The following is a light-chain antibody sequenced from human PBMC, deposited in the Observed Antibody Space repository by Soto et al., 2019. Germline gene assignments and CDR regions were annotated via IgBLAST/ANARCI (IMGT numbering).Light chain of an antibody. Sequence: QSVLTQPPSASVTTGQRVTISCSGSSSNIGSNTVNWYQQLPGTAPKLLIYSNNQRPSGVPDRFSGSKSGTSASLAISGLQSEDEADYYCAAWDDSLNGVVFGGGTKLTVL. V-gene: IGLV1-44*01. CDR1: SSNIGSNT. CDR3: AAWDDSLNGVV. CDR2: SNN. J-gene: IGLJ2*01.